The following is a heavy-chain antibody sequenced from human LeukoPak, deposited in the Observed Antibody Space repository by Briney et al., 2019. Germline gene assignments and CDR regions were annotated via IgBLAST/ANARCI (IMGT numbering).Heavy chain of an antibody. Sequence: SETLSLTCAVYGGSFSGYYWSWIRQPPGKGLEWIGEMNDSGSTNYNPSLKSRVTISVDTSKNQFSLKLSSVTAADTAVYYCASRRAARSGFDPWGQGTLVTVSS. D-gene: IGHD6-6*01. CDR1: GGSFSGYY. CDR2: MNDSGST. V-gene: IGHV4-34*01. CDR3: ASRRAARSGFDP. J-gene: IGHJ5*02.